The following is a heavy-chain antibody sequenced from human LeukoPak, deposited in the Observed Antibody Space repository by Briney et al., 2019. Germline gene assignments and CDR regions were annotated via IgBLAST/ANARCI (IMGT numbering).Heavy chain of an antibody. Sequence: SETLSLTCAVSGYSISSGYYWGWIRQPPGKGLEWIGYIYYSGSTNYNPSLKSRVTISVDTSKNHFSLKLSSVTAADTAVYYCARGGLHYYDSSGLRGFFDYWGQGTLVTVSS. D-gene: IGHD3-22*01. CDR3: ARGGLHYYDSSGLRGFFDY. V-gene: IGHV4-61*03. J-gene: IGHJ4*02. CDR1: GYSISSGYY. CDR2: IYYSGST.